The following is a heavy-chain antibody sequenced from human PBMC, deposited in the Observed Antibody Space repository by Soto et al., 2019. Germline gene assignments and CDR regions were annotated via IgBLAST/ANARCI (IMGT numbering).Heavy chain of an antibody. CDR3: ARFKGCSGGTCYSYFDY. CDR1: GFTFSRYA. CDR2: ISSDGSNK. Sequence: GGSLRLSCAASGFTFSRYAMHWVRQAPGKGLEWVAVISSDGSNKYDADSVKGRFTNSRDNSKNTLYLQMNSLRAEDTAVYYCARFKGCSGGTCYSYFDYWGQGTLVTVSS. D-gene: IGHD2-15*01. J-gene: IGHJ4*02. V-gene: IGHV3-30-3*01.